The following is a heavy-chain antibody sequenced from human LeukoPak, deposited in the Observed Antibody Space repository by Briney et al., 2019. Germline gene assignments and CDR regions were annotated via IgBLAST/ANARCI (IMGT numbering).Heavy chain of an antibody. D-gene: IGHD6-13*01. CDR2: IKQDGSEK. J-gene: IGHJ4*02. CDR3: AREGSSSWAPIDY. CDR1: GFTFSKAW. Sequence: GGSLRLSCAASGFTFSKAWMSWVRQAPGKGLEWVANIKQDGSEKYYVDSVKGRFTISRDNAKNSLYLQMNSLRAEDTAVYYCAREGSSSWAPIDYWGQGTLVTVSS. V-gene: IGHV3-7*01.